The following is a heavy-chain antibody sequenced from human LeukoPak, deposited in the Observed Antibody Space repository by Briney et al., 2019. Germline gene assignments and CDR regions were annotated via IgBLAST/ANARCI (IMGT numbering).Heavy chain of an antibody. J-gene: IGHJ4*02. CDR3: AKGLKYSDSSGYPS. CDR1: GFTFDDYA. D-gene: IGHD3-22*01. CDR2: IRYDGSNQ. V-gene: IGHV3-30*02. Sequence: GGSLRLSCAASGFTFDDYAMHWVRQAPGKGLEWVAFIRYDGSNQYYADSVKGRFTISRDNSKNTLYLQMNSLRAEDTAVYYCAKGLKYSDSSGYPSWGQGTLVTVSS.